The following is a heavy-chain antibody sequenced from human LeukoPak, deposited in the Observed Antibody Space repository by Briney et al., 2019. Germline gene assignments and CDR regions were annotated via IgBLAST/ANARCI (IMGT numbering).Heavy chain of an antibody. J-gene: IGHJ4*02. Sequence: ASVKVSCKASGYTFTGYYMHWVRQAPGQGLEWMGWINPNSGGTNYAQKFQGRVTMTEDTSTDTAYMELSSLRSEDTAVYYCATLYNWGYYFDYWGQGTLVTVSS. CDR3: ATLYNWGYYFDY. V-gene: IGHV1-2*02. D-gene: IGHD1-20*01. CDR1: GYTFTGYY. CDR2: INPNSGGT.